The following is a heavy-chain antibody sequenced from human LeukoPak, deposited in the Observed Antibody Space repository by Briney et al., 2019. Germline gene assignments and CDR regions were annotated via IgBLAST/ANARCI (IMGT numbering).Heavy chain of an antibody. J-gene: IGHJ3*02. CDR1: GYPFIGYY. D-gene: IGHD3-3*01. CDR3: ARYDAVIDAFDI. CDR2: INPNSGGT. Sequence: GASVKVSCKASGYPFIGYYMHWVRQAPGQGLERMGWINPNSGGTNYAQKFQGWVTMTRDTSISTAYMELSRLRSDDTAVYYCARYDAVIDAFDIWGQGTMVTVSS. V-gene: IGHV1-2*04.